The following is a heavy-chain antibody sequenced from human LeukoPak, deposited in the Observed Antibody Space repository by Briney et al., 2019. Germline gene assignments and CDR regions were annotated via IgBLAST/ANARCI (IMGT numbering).Heavy chain of an antibody. V-gene: IGHV4-4*07. J-gene: IGHJ4*02. CDR2: IYTSGST. CDR1: GGSISRYY. CDR3: AKFFTTGYYFDY. Sequence: MPSETLSLTCTVSGGSISRYYWGWIRQPPGKGLEWVGRIYTSGSTNYNPSLKSRVSMSVDTSKNQFSLKLSSVTAADTAVYYCAKFFTTGYYFDYWGQGTLVTVSS. D-gene: IGHD3-22*01.